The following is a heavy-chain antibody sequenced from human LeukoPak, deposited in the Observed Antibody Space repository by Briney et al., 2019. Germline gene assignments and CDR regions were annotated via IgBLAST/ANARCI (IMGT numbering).Heavy chain of an antibody. J-gene: IGHJ4*02. V-gene: IGHV3-30*18. CDR3: AKDPKSLTVATRGPLDY. D-gene: IGHD6-19*01. CDR1: GFTFSSYG. CDR2: ISYDGSNK. Sequence: GRSLRLSCAASGFTFSSYGMHWVRQAPGKGLEWVAVISYDGSNKYYADSVKGRFTNSRDNSKNTLYLQMNSLRAEDTAVYYCAKDPKSLTVATRGPLDYWGQGTLVTVSS.